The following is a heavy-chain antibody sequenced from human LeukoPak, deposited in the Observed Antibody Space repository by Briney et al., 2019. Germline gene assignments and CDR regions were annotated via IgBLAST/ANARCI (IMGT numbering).Heavy chain of an antibody. V-gene: IGHV1-8*01. CDR2: MNPNSGNT. D-gene: IGHD3-9*01. J-gene: IGHJ6*03. CDR3: ARGGYDILTGYGAYYYYYMDV. CDR1: GYTFTSYD. Sequence: GASVKVSCKASGYTFTSYDINWVRQAPGQGLEWMGWMNPNSGNTVYAQKFQGRVTMTRNTSISTAYMELSSLRSEDTAVYYCARGGYDILTGYGAYYYYYMDVWGKGTTVTVSS.